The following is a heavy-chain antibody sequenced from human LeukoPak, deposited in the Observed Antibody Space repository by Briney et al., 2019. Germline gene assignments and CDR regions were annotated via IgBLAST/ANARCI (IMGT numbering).Heavy chain of an antibody. CDR2: ISSSSSYI. V-gene: IGHV3-21*04. J-gene: IGHJ4*02. CDR3: AKELTMIDLPSDFDY. Sequence: GGSLRLSCAASGFTFSSYSMNWVRQAPGKGLEWVSSISSSSSYIYYADSVKGRFTISRDNSKNTLYLQMNSLRAEDTAVYYCAKELTMIDLPSDFDYWGQGTLVTVSS. CDR1: GFTFSSYS. D-gene: IGHD3-22*01.